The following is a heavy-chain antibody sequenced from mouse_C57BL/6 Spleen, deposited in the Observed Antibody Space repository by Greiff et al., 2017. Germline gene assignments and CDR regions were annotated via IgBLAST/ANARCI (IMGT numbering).Heavy chain of an antibody. V-gene: IGHV1-82*01. CDR2: IYPGDGDT. CDR1: GYAFSSSW. D-gene: IGHD1-1*01. CDR3: ARDTTVVAGSDY. J-gene: IGHJ2*01. Sequence: VQLQQSGPELVKPGASVKVSCKASGYAFSSSWMNWVKQRPGKGLEWIGRIYPGDGDTNYNGKFKGKATLTADKSSSTAYMQLSSLTSEDSAVYFCARDTTVVAGSDYWGQGTTLTVSS.